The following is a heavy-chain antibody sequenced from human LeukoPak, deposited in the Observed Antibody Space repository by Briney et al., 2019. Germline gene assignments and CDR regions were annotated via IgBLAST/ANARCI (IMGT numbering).Heavy chain of an antibody. Sequence: SETLSLTCTVSGGSISSGSYYWSWIRQPAGKGLECIGHIYTSGSTNYNPSLKSRVTISLYTSTNQFSLKLSSVTAADTAVYYCARDLRGSFVLRDAFDIWGQGTMVTVSS. D-gene: IGHD1-26*01. CDR1: GGSISSGSYY. CDR3: ARDLRGSFVLRDAFDI. CDR2: IYTSGST. J-gene: IGHJ3*02. V-gene: IGHV4-61*09.